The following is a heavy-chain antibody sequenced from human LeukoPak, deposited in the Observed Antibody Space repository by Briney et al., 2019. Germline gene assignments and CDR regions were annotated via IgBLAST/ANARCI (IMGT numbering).Heavy chain of an antibody. CDR3: AKLTVVSDY. Sequence: PGGSLRLSCAASGFTFSSYWMSWVRQAPGKGLEWVANIKQDGSEKYYVCSVKGRFTISRDNSKNTLYLQINSLRVEDTAVYYCAKLTVVSDYWGQGTLVTVSS. CDR2: IKQDGSEK. J-gene: IGHJ4*02. D-gene: IGHD2-8*02. CDR1: GFTFSSYW. V-gene: IGHV3-7*01.